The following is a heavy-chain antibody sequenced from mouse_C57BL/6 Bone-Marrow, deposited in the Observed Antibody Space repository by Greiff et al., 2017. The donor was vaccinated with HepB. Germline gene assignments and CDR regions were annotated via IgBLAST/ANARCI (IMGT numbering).Heavy chain of an antibody. V-gene: IGHV1-76*01. Sequence: VQGVESGAELVRPGASVKLSCKASGYTFTDYYINWVKQRPGQGLEWIARIYPGSGNTYYNEKFKGKATLTAEKSSSTAYMQLSSLTSEDSAVYFCATATVVAHYAMDYWGQGTSVTVSS. D-gene: IGHD1-1*01. CDR3: ATATVVAHYAMDY. J-gene: IGHJ4*01. CDR2: IYPGSGNT. CDR1: GYTFTDYY.